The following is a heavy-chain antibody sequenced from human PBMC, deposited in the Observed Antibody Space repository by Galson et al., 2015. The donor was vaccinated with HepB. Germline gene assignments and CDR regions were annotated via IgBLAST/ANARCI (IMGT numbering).Heavy chain of an antibody. CDR1: GGSISSYY. V-gene: IGHV4-59*08. Sequence: SETLSLTCTVSGGSISSYYWSWIRQPPGRGLEWIGYIYDSGTTNYNPSLKSRVTISVDTSKNQFSLKLTSVTAADTAVYYCARSPMYSSGWFYGIDVWGQGTTVTVSS. J-gene: IGHJ6*02. D-gene: IGHD6-19*01. CDR2: IYDSGTT. CDR3: ARSPMYSSGWFYGIDV.